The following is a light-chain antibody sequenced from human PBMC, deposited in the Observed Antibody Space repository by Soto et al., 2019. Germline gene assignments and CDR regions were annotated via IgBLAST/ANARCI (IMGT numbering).Light chain of an antibody. Sequence: QTVVTQEPSFSVSPGGTVTLTCGLTSGSVSTNHYPSWYQQTPGQAPRTLIYSTDTRSSGVPDRFSGSILGNNAALTITGAQADDESDYYCVLYMGSGISVFGGGTQLTVL. CDR3: VLYMGSGISV. V-gene: IGLV8-61*01. CDR2: STD. J-gene: IGLJ3*02. CDR1: SGSVSTNHY.